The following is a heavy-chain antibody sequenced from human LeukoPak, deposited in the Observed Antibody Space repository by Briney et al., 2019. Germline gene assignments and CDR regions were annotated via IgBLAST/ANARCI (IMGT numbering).Heavy chain of an antibody. Sequence: GGSLRLSCAASRFTFSSYAMSWVRQAPGKGLEWVSSISAGGGGSYYAASVQGRFTISRDTSKNTLYLQMNSLRAEDTAVYYCAKGGRMVRGVIVTNYYFDYWGQGTLVTVSS. V-gene: IGHV3-23*01. CDR1: RFTFSSYA. CDR2: ISAGGGGS. CDR3: AKGGRMVRGVIVTNYYFDY. J-gene: IGHJ4*02. D-gene: IGHD3-10*01.